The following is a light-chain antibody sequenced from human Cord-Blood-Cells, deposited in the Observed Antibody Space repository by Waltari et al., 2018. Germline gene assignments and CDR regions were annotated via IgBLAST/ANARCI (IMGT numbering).Light chain of an antibody. CDR2: AAS. J-gene: IGKJ3*01. CDR1: QSISSY. V-gene: IGKV1-39*01. CDR3: QQSYSTPFT. Sequence: DIQMTQSPSSLSASVGDRVTITCRASQSISSYLNWYQQKPGKAPKLLIYAASSLQSGVPSRFSGSGSGTDCTLTISSLQPEDFVTYYCQQSYSTPFTFGPGTKVDIK.